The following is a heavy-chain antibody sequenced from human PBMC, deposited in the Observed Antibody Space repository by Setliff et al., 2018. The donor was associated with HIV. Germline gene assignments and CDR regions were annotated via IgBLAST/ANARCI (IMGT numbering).Heavy chain of an antibody. J-gene: IGHJ4*02. Sequence: SVKVSCKASGDTFTYYAISWVRQAPGQGLEWMGGIIPIFGARDYAQKFQGRITITADESTSTAYMELSSLRSDDTAVYFCARDGRRYCSGGDCYSDPLTVDYWGQGTLVTVSS. V-gene: IGHV1-69*13. CDR3: ARDGRRYCSGGDCYSDPLTVDY. CDR2: IIPIFGAR. CDR1: GDTFTYYA. D-gene: IGHD2-15*01.